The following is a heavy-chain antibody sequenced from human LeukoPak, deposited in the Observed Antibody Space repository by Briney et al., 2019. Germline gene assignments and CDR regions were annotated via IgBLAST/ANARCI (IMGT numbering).Heavy chain of an antibody. V-gene: IGHV4-61*02. CDR2: IYTSGST. Sequence: PSQTLSLTCTVSGGSISGSYYWTWIRQPAGKGLVWIGRIYTSGSTNYNPSLTSRVTISLDPSKNQFSLKLSSVTAADTAVYYCAREKSYSSSFGYWGQGTLVTVSS. CDR3: AREKSYSSSFGY. CDR1: GGSISGSYY. J-gene: IGHJ4*02. D-gene: IGHD6-6*01.